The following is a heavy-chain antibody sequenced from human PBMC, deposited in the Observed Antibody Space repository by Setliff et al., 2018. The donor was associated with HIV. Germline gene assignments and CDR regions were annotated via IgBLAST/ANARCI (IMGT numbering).Heavy chain of an antibody. J-gene: IGHJ1*01. CDR1: GVTFNYSF. D-gene: IGHD3-22*01. V-gene: IGHV1-69*13. Sequence: SVKVSCKASGVTFNYSFITWVRQAPGQGLEWMGGVVPTIHEATYPQKFQGRVTITADESATTVYMEMSGLTSEDTAIYYCARGADASGYFYREYFQHWGQGTLVTVSS. CDR2: VVPTIHEA. CDR3: ARGADASGYFYREYFQH.